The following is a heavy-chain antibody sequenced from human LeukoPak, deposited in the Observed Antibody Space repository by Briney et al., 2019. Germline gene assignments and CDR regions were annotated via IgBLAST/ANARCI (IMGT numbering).Heavy chain of an antibody. J-gene: IGHJ4*02. D-gene: IGHD3-22*01. CDR2: ISYTGGTT. CDR1: GFTFSNYA. V-gene: IGHV3-23*01. Sequence: GGSLRLSCAASGFTFSNYAMSWFRQAPGQGLEWVSTISYTGGTTYYTDSVRGRFTISRDNSDNTLYLQMHSLRAEDTAVYYCTKPGTSSGHYYPAYFDSWGQGTLVTVSS. CDR3: TKPGTSSGHYYPAYFDS.